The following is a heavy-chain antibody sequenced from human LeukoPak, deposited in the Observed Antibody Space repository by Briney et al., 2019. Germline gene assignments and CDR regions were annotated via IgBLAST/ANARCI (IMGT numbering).Heavy chain of an antibody. CDR3: ARECYCSGSYRPGVYYYYYMDV. D-gene: IGHD3-10*01. CDR2: IYTSGST. CDR1: GGSISSGSYY. V-gene: IGHV4-61*02. Sequence: SETLSLTCTVSGGSISSGSYYWSWIRQPAGKGLEWIGRIYTSGSTNYNPSLKSRVTISVDTSKNQFSLKLSSVTAADTAVYYCARECYCSGSYRPGVYYYYYMDVWGKGTTVTISS. J-gene: IGHJ6*03.